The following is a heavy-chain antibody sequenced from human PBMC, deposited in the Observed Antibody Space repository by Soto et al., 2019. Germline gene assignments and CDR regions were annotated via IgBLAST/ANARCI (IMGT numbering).Heavy chain of an antibody. V-gene: IGHV3-48*02. D-gene: IGHD3-22*01. CDR1: GFTFSSYS. Sequence: EVQLVESGGGLVQPGGSLRLSCAASGFTFSSYSMNWVRQAPGKGLEWVSYISSSSSTIYYADSVKGRFTISRDNAKNSLYLQMNSLRDEDTAVYYCASDRMRDASSGYYYYYYGMDVWGQGTTVTVSS. CDR3: ASDRMRDASSGYYYYYYGMDV. J-gene: IGHJ6*02. CDR2: ISSSSSTI.